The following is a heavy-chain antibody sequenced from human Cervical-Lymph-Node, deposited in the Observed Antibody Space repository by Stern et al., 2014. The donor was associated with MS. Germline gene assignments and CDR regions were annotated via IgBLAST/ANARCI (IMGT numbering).Heavy chain of an antibody. CDR1: GYTFTSYW. CDR2: FFPGGSDI. Sequence: EVQLVESGPEVKRPGESLKISCQDSGYTFTSYWIGWVRQMPGKGLGWIAIFFPGGSDIRYSPSFQGQVTISADKSSSTAYLQWNNLKASDTAIYYCARQRYFDYWGQGTLVTVSS. J-gene: IGHJ4*02. CDR3: ARQRYFDY. V-gene: IGHV5-51*01.